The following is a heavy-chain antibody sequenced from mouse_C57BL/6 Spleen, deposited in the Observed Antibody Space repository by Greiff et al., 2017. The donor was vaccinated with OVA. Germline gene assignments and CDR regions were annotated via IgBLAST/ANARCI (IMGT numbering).Heavy chain of an antibody. CDR2: IDPSDSET. CDR1: GYTFTSYW. V-gene: IGHV1-52*01. Sequence: QVQLQQPGAELVRPGSSVKLSCKASGYTFTSYWMHWVKQRPIQGLEWIGNIDPSDSETHYNQKFKDKATLTVDKSSSTAYMQLSSLTSEDSAVYYCARLCDPWYFDVWGTGTTVTVSS. CDR3: ARLCDPWYFDV. J-gene: IGHJ1*03. D-gene: IGHD6-5*01.